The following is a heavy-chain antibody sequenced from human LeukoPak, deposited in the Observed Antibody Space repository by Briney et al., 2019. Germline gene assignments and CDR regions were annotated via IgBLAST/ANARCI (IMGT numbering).Heavy chain of an antibody. V-gene: IGHV1-69*04. CDR1: GGTFSSYA. Sequence: GASVKVSCKASGGTFSSYAISWVRQAPGQGLEWMGRIIPILGIANYAQKFQGRVTITADKSTSTAYMELSSLRSEGTAVYYCASPNYSSSWGYFDYWGQGTLVTVSS. D-gene: IGHD6-13*01. CDR2: IIPILGIA. CDR3: ASPNYSSSWGYFDY. J-gene: IGHJ4*02.